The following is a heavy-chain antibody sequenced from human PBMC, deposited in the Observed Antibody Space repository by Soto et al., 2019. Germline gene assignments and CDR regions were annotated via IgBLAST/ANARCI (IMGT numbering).Heavy chain of an antibody. CDR1: GYTFTTYG. V-gene: IGHV1-18*01. Sequence: ASVKVSCKASGYTFTTYGITWVRQAPGQGLEWMGWISGYDGHTKYAQKFQGRIIMTTDTSTSTVYMDLRSLRSDDTAVYYCAREGEMPYYYYGLDVWG. J-gene: IGHJ6*02. CDR3: AREGEMPYYYYGLDV. D-gene: IGHD3-16*01. CDR2: ISGYDGHT.